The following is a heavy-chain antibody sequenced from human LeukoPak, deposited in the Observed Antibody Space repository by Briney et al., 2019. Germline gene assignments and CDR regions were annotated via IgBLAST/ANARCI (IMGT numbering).Heavy chain of an antibody. Sequence: GGSLRLSCGASGFTFSSYAMHWVRQAPGKGLEWVAVISYDGSNKYYADSVKGRFTISRDNSKNTLYLQMNSLRAEDTAVYYCARDGDFWSGYSYYYYMDVWGKGTTVTVSS. J-gene: IGHJ6*03. CDR2: ISYDGSNK. V-gene: IGHV3-30*04. CDR1: GFTFSSYA. CDR3: ARDGDFWSGYSYYYYMDV. D-gene: IGHD3-3*01.